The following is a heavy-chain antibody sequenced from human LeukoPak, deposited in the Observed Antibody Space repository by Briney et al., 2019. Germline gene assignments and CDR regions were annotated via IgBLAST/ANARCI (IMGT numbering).Heavy chain of an antibody. D-gene: IGHD3-22*01. J-gene: IGHJ4*02. Sequence: GGSLRLSCAASGFTFSSYEMNWVRQAPGKGLEWVSSISSSSSYIYYADSVKGRFTISRDNAKNSLYLQMNSLRAEDTAVYYCARDRSSHYDSSGLDYWGQGTLVTVSS. CDR3: ARDRSSHYDSSGLDY. V-gene: IGHV3-21*01. CDR2: ISSSSSYI. CDR1: GFTFSSYE.